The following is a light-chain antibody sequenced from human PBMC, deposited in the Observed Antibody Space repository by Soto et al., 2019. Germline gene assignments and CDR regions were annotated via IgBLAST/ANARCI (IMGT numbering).Light chain of an antibody. CDR3: QQYNSYPWP. CDR2: DAF. Sequence: DIQMTQSPSTLSASVGDRVTITCRASQSISSWLAWYQQKPGKAPKLLIYDAFSLESGVPSRFSGSGAGTEFTLTISSLQPDDFATYYCQQYNSYPWPLGHGTKVDIK. CDR1: QSISSW. V-gene: IGKV1-5*01. J-gene: IGKJ1*01.